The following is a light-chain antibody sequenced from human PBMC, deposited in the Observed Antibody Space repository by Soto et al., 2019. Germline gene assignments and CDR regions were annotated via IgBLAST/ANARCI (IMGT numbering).Light chain of an antibody. Sequence: DIQMTQSPSTLSASVGDRVTITCRASQSISSWLAWYQQKPGKAPKLLIYDASSLESGVPSRFSGSGSGTEFTLTISSLQPDDFATYYCQQYNSYRFGQGTRWISN. CDR1: QSISSW. CDR3: QQYNSYR. V-gene: IGKV1-5*01. CDR2: DAS. J-gene: IGKJ1*01.